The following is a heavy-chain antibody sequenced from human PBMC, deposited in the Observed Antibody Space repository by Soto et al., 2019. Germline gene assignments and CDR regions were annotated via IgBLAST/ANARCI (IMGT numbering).Heavy chain of an antibody. CDR3: ARVSGSYYYGMDV. CDR2: IYHSGST. J-gene: IGHJ6*02. D-gene: IGHD1-26*01. CDR1: GGSISSSNW. V-gene: IGHV4-4*02. Sequence: PSETLSLTCAVSGGSISSSNWWSWVRQPPGKGLEWIGEIYHSGSTNYNPSLKSRVTISVDKSKNQFSPKLSSVTAADTAVYYCARVSGSYYYGMDVWGQGITVTVSS.